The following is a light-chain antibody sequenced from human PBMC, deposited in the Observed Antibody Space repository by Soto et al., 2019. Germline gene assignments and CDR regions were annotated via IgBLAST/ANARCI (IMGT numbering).Light chain of an antibody. V-gene: IGKV1-39*01. CDR3: QQSYSAPQT. Sequence: DIQMTQSPSSLSASVGDRVTITCRASQHISDYINWYQQKPGKAPKLLIYAQSNLQSGVPSRFTGSRFGTAFSLTITSLQVEDFATYYCQQSYSAPQTFGQGTKVEIK. J-gene: IGKJ1*01. CDR1: QHISDY. CDR2: AQS.